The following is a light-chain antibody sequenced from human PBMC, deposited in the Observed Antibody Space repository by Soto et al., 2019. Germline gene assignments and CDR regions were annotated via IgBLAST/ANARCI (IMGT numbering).Light chain of an antibody. CDR1: SSDIGGYHY. J-gene: IGLJ1*01. Sequence: QSVLTQPPSASGSPGQSVTISCTGTSSDIGGYHYVSWYQQHPGKAPKLMIFEVSKRPSGVPDRFSGSKSGNTASLTVSGLQAEDEADYYCCSYSSSSTLVFGTGTKVTVL. CDR3: CSYSSSSTLV. V-gene: IGLV2-8*01. CDR2: EVS.